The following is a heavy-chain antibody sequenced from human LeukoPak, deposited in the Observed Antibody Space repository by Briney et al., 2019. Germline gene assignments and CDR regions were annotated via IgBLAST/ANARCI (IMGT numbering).Heavy chain of an antibody. Sequence: PGGSLRLSCAASGFTFDDYAMHWVRQAPGKGLEWVSGISWNSCSIGYADSVKGRFTISRDNAKNSLYLQMNSLRAEDTALYYCAKGTNNYYDSSGPEFDYWGQGTLVTVSS. D-gene: IGHD3-22*01. CDR3: AKGTNNYYDSSGPEFDY. V-gene: IGHV3-9*01. J-gene: IGHJ4*02. CDR2: ISWNSCSI. CDR1: GFTFDDYA.